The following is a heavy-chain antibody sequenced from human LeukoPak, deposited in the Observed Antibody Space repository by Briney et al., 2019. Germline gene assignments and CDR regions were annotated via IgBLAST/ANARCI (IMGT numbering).Heavy chain of an antibody. CDR3: ARGSGIWRNPFDY. Sequence: GGSLRLSCAASGFTFSSYSMNWVRQAPGKGLEWVSYISSSSSYIYYADSVRGRFTISRDNAKNSLYLQMNSLRAEDTAVYYCARGSGIWRNPFDYWGQGTLVTVSS. J-gene: IGHJ4*02. V-gene: IGHV3-21*05. D-gene: IGHD1-14*01. CDR1: GFTFSSYS. CDR2: ISSSSSYI.